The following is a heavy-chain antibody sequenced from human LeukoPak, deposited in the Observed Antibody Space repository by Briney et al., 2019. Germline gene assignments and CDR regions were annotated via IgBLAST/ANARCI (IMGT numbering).Heavy chain of an antibody. CDR1: GGSISSSSYY. CDR3: ARQKIGYYYGSGSYGWFDP. CDR2: IYYSGST. J-gene: IGHJ5*02. Sequence: PSETLSLTCPVSGGSISSSSYYWGWIRQPPGKGLEWIGSIYYSGSTYYNPSLKSRVTISVDTSKNQFSLKLSSVTAADTAVYYCARQKIGYYYGSGSYGWFDPWGQGTLVTVSS. V-gene: IGHV4-39*07. D-gene: IGHD3-10*01.